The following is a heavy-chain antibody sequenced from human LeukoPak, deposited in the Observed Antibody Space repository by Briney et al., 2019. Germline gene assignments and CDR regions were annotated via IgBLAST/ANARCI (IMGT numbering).Heavy chain of an antibody. Sequence: PSETLSLTCTVSGGSISSYYWSWIRQPPGEGLEWIGYIYYSGSTNYNPSLKSRVTISVDTSKNQLSLHLSSVTAADTAVYYCAGGRWLQLPYYWGQGTLVTVSS. J-gene: IGHJ4*02. CDR3: AGGRWLQLPYY. CDR2: IYYSGST. V-gene: IGHV4-59*01. D-gene: IGHD5-24*01. CDR1: GGSISSYY.